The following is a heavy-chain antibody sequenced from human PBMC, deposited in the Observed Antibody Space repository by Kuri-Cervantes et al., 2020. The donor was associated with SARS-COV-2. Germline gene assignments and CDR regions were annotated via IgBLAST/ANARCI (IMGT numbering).Heavy chain of an antibody. CDR2: INPNSGGT. CDR1: GYTFTGYY. J-gene: IGHJ4*02. CDR3: TRDRIYNADFDY. Sequence: ASVKVSCKASGYTFTGYYMHWGRQAPGQGLEWMGWINPNSGGTNYAQKFQGRVTMTRDTSISTAYMELSRLRSDDTAVYYCTRDRIYNADFDYWGQGTLVTVSS. V-gene: IGHV1-2*02. D-gene: IGHD1-1*01.